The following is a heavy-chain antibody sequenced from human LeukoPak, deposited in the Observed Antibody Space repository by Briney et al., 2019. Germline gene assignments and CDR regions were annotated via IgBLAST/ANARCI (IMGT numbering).Heavy chain of an antibody. D-gene: IGHD3-22*01. CDR1: GGSIRSYY. J-gene: IGHJ4*02. CDR2: IYFSGRT. Sequence: PSETLSLTCTVSGGSIRSYYWSWIRQPPGKGLEWIGYIYFSGRTSYNPSLKSRVTISVDRSKNQFSLKLSSVTAADTAVYYCAATYYYDRSGYDYFPPTLESWGQGTVVTVSS. CDR3: AATYYYDRSGYDYFPPTLES. V-gene: IGHV4-59*08.